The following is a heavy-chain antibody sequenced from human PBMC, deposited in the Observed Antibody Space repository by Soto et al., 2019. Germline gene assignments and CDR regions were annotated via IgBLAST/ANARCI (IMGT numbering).Heavy chain of an antibody. Sequence: QVQLVESGGGLVKPGGSLRLSCAASGFTFSDYYMSWIRQAPGKGLEWVSYISSSGSTIYYADSVKGRFTISRDNAKNSRCLQMNSLRAEDTAVYYCARAASAGAAWYYGMDVWGQGTTVTVSS. D-gene: IGHD2-8*02. V-gene: IGHV3-11*01. CDR1: GFTFSDYY. CDR3: ARAASAGAAWYYGMDV. J-gene: IGHJ6*02. CDR2: ISSSGSTI.